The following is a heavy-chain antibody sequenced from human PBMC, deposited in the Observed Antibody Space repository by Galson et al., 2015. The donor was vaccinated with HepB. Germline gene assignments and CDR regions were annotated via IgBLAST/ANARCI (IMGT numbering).Heavy chain of an antibody. D-gene: IGHD4/OR15-4a*01. V-gene: IGHV3-11*06. Sequence: SLRLSCAASGFTFSDYYMSWIRQAPGKGLEWVSCISGFSDYTNYADSVKGRFTISRDNAKNSLYLQMNSLRAEDTAVYYCARGRYGAYWGQGTRVIVSS. CDR2: ISGFSDYT. J-gene: IGHJ4*02. CDR3: ARGRYGAY. CDR1: GFTFSDYY.